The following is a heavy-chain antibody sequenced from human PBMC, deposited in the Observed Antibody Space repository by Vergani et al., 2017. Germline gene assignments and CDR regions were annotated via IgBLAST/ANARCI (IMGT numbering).Heavy chain of an antibody. CDR3: AREGCSSTSCYAPYYYMDV. CDR2: ISSSSSYI. D-gene: IGHD2-2*01. V-gene: IGHV3-21*04. J-gene: IGHJ6*03. CDR1: GFTFSSYS. Sequence: VQLVESGGGVVQPGRSLRLSCAASGFTFSSYSMNWVRQAPGKGLEWVSSISSSSSYIYYADSVKGRFTISRDNAKNSLYLQMNSLRAEDTAVYYCAREGCSSTSCYAPYYYMDVWGKGTTVTVSS.